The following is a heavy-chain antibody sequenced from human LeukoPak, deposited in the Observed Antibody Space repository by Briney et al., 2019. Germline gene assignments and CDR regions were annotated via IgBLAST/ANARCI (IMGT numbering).Heavy chain of an antibody. CDR2: MSGVGGHT. CDR1: GFTFSSYA. Sequence: AGSLRLSCAASGFTFSSYAMSWVRQAPGKGLEWVSAMSGVGGHTSDSDSVKGRFTISRDNSKNTLYLQMKSLRAEDTAVYYCAKSSGYDFLAFDYWGQGTLVTVSP. V-gene: IGHV3-23*01. CDR3: AKSSGYDFLAFDY. D-gene: IGHD3-3*01. J-gene: IGHJ4*02.